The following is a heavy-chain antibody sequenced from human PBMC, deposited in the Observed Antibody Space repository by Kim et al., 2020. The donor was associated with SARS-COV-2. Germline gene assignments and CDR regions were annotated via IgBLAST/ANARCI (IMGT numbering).Heavy chain of an antibody. D-gene: IGHD1-26*01. Sequence: SETLSLTCTVSGDSISSPSYYWAWIRQPPGKGLEWIGSIYYTGSTYYNQSLQSRVTISVDTSRNHFSLRLNSVTAADTTAYYCVTSGNNHDDYY. CDR3: VTSGNNHDDYY. V-gene: IGHV4-39*02. CDR1: GDSISSPSYY. J-gene: IGHJ6*01. CDR2: IYYTGST.